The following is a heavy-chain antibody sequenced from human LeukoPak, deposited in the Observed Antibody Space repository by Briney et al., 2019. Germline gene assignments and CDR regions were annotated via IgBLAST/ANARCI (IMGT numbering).Heavy chain of an antibody. CDR2: ISSSSTI. V-gene: IGHV3-48*01. CDR3: ASPAGFGTDFRGV. CDR1: GFTFSSYS. J-gene: IGHJ6*04. Sequence: GGSLRLSCAASGFTFSSYSMNWVRQAPGKGLEWVSYISSSSTIYYADSVKGRFTISRDNAKNSLYLQMNSLRAEDTAVYYCASPAGFGTDFRGVWGKGTTVTVSS. D-gene: IGHD3-10*01.